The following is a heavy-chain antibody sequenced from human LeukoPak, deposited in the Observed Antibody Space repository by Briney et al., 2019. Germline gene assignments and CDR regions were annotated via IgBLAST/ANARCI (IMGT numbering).Heavy chain of an antibody. V-gene: IGHV4-59*01. CDR1: GGSIGTNY. CDR2: IYYTGAT. J-gene: IGHJ5*02. D-gene: IGHD3-10*01. CDR3: AREGSVNWFDP. Sequence: SETLSLTCTVSGGSIGTNYWTSIRQPPGKGLEYIGYIYYTGATNYNPSLKSRVTISVDTSKNQFSLKLSSVTAADTAVYYCAREGSVNWFDPWGQGTLVTVSS.